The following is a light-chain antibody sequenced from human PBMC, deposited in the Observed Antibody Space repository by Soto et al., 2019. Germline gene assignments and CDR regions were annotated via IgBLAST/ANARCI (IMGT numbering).Light chain of an antibody. Sequence: SNSASTLSGSIGDRVTITCRASETISTWLAWYQRMAVKAPKVLSYKASVLQIGVRSRFSGGVSGKESTLTISCLDLEDSAVYYCQQRHMWPITFAQ. CDR1: ETISTW. V-gene: IGKV1-5*03. CDR2: KAS. CDR3: QQRHMWPIT. J-gene: IGKJ1*01.